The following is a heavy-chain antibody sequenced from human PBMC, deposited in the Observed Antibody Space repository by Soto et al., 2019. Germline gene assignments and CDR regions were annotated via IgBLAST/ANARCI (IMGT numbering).Heavy chain of an antibody. Sequence: QITLKESGPPLVKPTQTLTLTCTFSGFSLSSTRMAVGWIRQPPGKALEWLALIYWDDDKRYSPFLKSRLTIANDTSKAQLVLTMSNMDPVDTARYYCAHIVVAGLGYYFDYWGQGTLVTVSS. CDR2: IYWDDDK. D-gene: IGHD6-19*01. V-gene: IGHV2-5*02. CDR1: GFSLSSTRMA. J-gene: IGHJ4*02. CDR3: AHIVVAGLGYYFDY.